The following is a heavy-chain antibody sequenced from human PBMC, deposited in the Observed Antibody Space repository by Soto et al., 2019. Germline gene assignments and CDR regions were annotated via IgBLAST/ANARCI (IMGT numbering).Heavy chain of an antibody. CDR2: ISGSGGCT. CDR3: AKDNWNFDD. J-gene: IGHJ4*02. Sequence: GGSLRLSCAASGFTCSSYAMSWVRQATGKGLGWVSDISGSGGCTYCADSVKGRFTISRDNSKNTLYLQMNSLRAEDTAVYYCAKDNWNFDDWGQGTLGTAAS. D-gene: IGHD1-20*01. CDR1: GFTCSSYA. V-gene: IGHV3-23*01.